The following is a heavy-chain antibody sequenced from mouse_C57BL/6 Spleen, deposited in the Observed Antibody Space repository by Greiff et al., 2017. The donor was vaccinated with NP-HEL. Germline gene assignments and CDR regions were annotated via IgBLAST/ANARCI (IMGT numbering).Heavy chain of an antibody. CDR2: INPSNGGT. Sequence: QVHVKQPGTELVKPGASVKLSCKASGYTFTSYWMHWVKQRPGQGLEWIGNINPSNGGTNYNEKFKSKATLTVDKSSSTAYMQLSSLTSEDSAVYYCARSTMITTRYFDVWGTGTTVTVSS. CDR1: GYTFTSYW. D-gene: IGHD2-4*01. J-gene: IGHJ1*03. CDR3: ARSTMITTRYFDV. V-gene: IGHV1-53*01.